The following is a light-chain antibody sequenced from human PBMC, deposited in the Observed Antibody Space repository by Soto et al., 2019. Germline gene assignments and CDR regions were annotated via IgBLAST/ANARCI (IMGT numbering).Light chain of an antibody. CDR2: DAS. CDR1: QKISAG. J-gene: IGKJ2*01. V-gene: IGKV1-5*02. Sequence: DIQMTKPPPTLSASVGDRVTIICRAIQKISAGLDWNRQKQGKAPKLLTYDASSLESGVPSRVSGSGTGTEFTLAISSLQPDDFATYYCKQYNSYPYTFGQGTKLEIK. CDR3: KQYNSYPYT.